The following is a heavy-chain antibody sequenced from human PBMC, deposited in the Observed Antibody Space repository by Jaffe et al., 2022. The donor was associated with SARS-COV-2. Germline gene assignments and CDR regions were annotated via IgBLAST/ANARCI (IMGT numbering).Heavy chain of an antibody. D-gene: IGHD4-4*01. CDR3: ARDAYPIDSNLFDY. CDR1: GFTFSSYA. V-gene: IGHV3-30*04. J-gene: IGHJ4*02. CDR2: ISYDGSNK. Sequence: QVQLVESGGGVVQPGRSLRLSCAASGFTFSSYAMHWVRQAPGKGLEWVAVISYDGSNKYYADSVKGRFTISRDNSKNTLYLQMNSLRAEDTAVYYCARDAYPIDSNLFDYWGQGTLVTVSS.